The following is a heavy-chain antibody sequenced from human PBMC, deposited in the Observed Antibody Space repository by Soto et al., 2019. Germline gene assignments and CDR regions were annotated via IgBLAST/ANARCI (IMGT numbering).Heavy chain of an antibody. CDR3: ASWGDVDYYYGMDV. J-gene: IGHJ6*02. D-gene: IGHD2-21*02. V-gene: IGHV3-33*01. CDR1: GFTFSSYG. Sequence: QVQLVESGGGVVQPGRSLRLSCAASGFTFSSYGMHWVRQAPGKGLEWVAVIWYDGSNKYYADSVKGRFTISRDNSKNTLYLQMNSLRAEDTAVYYCASWGDVDYYYGMDVWGQGTTVTVSS. CDR2: IWYDGSNK.